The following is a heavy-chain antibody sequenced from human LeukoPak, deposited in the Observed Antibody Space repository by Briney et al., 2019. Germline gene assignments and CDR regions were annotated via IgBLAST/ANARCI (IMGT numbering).Heavy chain of an antibody. Sequence: GGSLRLSCAASGFTFSSYGMHWVRQAPGKGLEWVAVVWYDGSNKYYADSVKGRFTISRDNSKNTLYLQMNSLRAEDTAAYYCAKKRGHSENGGYFDLWGRGTLVTVSS. CDR1: GFTFSSYG. CDR3: AKKRGHSENGGYFDL. J-gene: IGHJ2*01. CDR2: VWYDGSNK. D-gene: IGHD1-26*01. V-gene: IGHV3-33*06.